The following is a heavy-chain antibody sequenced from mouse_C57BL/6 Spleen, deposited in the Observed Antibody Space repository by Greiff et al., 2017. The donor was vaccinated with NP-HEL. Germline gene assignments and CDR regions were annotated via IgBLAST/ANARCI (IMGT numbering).Heavy chain of an antibody. J-gene: IGHJ2*01. CDR1: GYTFTSYW. V-gene: IGHV1-55*01. CDR2: IYPGSGST. Sequence: VQLQQPGAELVKPGASVKMSCKASGYTFTSYWITWVKQRPGQGLEWIGDIYPGSGSTNYNEKFKSKATLTVDTSSSTAYMQLSSLTSEDSAVYYCARGEDYGSSPDYWGQGTTLTVSS. D-gene: IGHD1-1*01. CDR3: ARGEDYGSSPDY.